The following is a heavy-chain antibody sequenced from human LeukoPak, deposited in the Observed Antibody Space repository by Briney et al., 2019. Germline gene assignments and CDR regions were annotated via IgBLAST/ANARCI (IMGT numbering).Heavy chain of an antibody. Sequence: GGSLRLSCAASGFTFSSYGMHWVRQAPGKGLEWVAVISYDGSNKYYADSVKGRFTISRDNSKNTLYLQMNSLRAEDTAVYYCARESGYSYGYGVAYWGQGTLVTVSS. D-gene: IGHD5-18*01. CDR3: ARESGYSYGYGVAY. V-gene: IGHV3-30*03. CDR2: ISYDGSNK. CDR1: GFTFSSYG. J-gene: IGHJ4*02.